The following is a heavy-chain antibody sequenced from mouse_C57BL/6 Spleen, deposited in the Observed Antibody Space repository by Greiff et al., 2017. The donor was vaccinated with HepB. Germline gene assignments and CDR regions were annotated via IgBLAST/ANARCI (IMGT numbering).Heavy chain of an antibody. CDR2: INYDGSST. CDR1: GFTFSDYY. V-gene: IGHV5-16*01. D-gene: IGHD1-1*01. Sequence: DVKLVESEGGLVQPGSSMKLSCTASGFTFSDYYMAWVRQVPEKGLEWVANINYDGSSTYYLDSLKSRFIISRDNAKNILYLQMSSLKSEDTATYYCARVDYGRDWYFDVWGTGTTVTVSS. J-gene: IGHJ1*03. CDR3: ARVDYGRDWYFDV.